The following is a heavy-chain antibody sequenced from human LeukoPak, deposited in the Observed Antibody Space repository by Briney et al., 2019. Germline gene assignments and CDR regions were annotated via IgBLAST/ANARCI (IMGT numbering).Heavy chain of an antibody. D-gene: IGHD6-19*01. J-gene: IGHJ4*02. CDR1: GFTFSSYG. V-gene: IGHV3-30*02. CDR2: IRYDGSNK. CDR3: AKDRSSGWYYSDY. Sequence: GGSLRLSCAASGFTFSSYGVHWVRQAPGKGLEWVAFIRYDGSNKYYADSVKGRFTISRDNSKNTLYLQMNSLRAEDTAVYYCAKDRSSGWYYSDYWGQGTLVTVSS.